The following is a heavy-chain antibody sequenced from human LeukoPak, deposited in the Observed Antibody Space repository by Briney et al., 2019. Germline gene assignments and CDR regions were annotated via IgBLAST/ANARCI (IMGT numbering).Heavy chain of an antibody. V-gene: IGHV3-15*01. CDR3: TTGIVGANRYYYGMDV. CDR1: GFTFSNAW. Sequence: GGSLRLSCAASGFTFSNAWMSWVRQAPGKGLEWVGRIKSKTDGGTTDYAAPVKGRFTISRDDSKNTLYLQTNSLKTEDTAVYYCTTGIVGANRYYYGMDVWGQGTTVTVSS. CDR2: IKSKTDGGTT. J-gene: IGHJ6*02. D-gene: IGHD1-26*01.